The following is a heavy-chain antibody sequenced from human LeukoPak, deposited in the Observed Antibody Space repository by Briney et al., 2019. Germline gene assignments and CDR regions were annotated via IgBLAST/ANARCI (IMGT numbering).Heavy chain of an antibody. CDR1: GGSFSGYY. J-gene: IGHJ4*02. CDR3: ARGFGLAVSSSSRPYYFDY. V-gene: IGHV4-34*01. CDR2: INHSGST. D-gene: IGHD6-6*01. Sequence: PSETLSLTCAVYGGSFSGYYWSWIRQPPGKGLEWIGEINHSGSTNYNPSLKSRVTISVDTSKNQFSLKLSSVTAADTAVYYCARGFGLAVSSSSRPYYFDYWGQGTLVTVSS.